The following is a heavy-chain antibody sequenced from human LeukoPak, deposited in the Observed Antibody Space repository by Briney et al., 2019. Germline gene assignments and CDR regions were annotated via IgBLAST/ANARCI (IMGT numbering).Heavy chain of an antibody. V-gene: IGHV4-4*07. CDR1: GGSLSNYY. CDR2: IYTSGST. CDR3: ARGSWDSGWSRSSYYFDY. D-gene: IGHD6-19*01. J-gene: IGHJ4*02. Sequence: SETLSLTCTVSGGSLSNYYWSWIRQPAGKGLEWIGRIYTSGSTNYNPSLKSRVTISVDTSKNQFSLKLSSVTAADTAVYYCARGSWDSGWSRSSYYFDYWGQGTLVTVSS.